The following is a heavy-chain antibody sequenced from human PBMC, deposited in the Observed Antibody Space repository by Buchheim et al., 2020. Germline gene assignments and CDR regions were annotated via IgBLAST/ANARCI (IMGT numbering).Heavy chain of an antibody. V-gene: IGHV3-23*01. CDR1: GFTFSSYA. D-gene: IGHD6-6*01. CDR2: IVSSGGST. J-gene: IGHJ4*02. CDR3: ANALKPYSSSSVWMNFDY. Sequence: EVQLLESGGGLVQPGGSLRLSCAASGFTFSSYAMSWVRQAPGKGLEWVSTIVSSGGSTYYADSVKGRFTISRDNSKNTLYLQMNSLRAEDTAVYYCANALKPYSSSSVWMNFDYWGQGTL.